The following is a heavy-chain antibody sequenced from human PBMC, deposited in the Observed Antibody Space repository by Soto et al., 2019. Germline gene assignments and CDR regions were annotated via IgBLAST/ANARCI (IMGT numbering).Heavy chain of an antibody. CDR2: ISSTTNYI. Sequence: EVQLVESGGGLVKPGGSPRLSCAASGFTFTRYSMNWVRQAPGKGLEWVSSISSTTNYIYYGDSMKGRFTISRDNAKNSLYLEMNSLIAEDTAVYYCARESEDLTSNFDYWGQGTLVAVSS. CDR3: ARESEDLTSNFDY. J-gene: IGHJ4*02. CDR1: GFTFTRYS. V-gene: IGHV3-21*06.